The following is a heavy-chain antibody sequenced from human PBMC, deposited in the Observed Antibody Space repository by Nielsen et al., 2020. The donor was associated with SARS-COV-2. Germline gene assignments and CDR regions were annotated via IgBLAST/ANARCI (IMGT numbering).Heavy chain of an antibody. J-gene: IGHJ6*02. D-gene: IGHD3-10*01. Sequence: WIRQPPGKGLEWVSYISSSSSTIYYADSVKGRFTISRDNAKNSLYLQMNSLRDEDTAVYYCARVGGRAGSWNYYYYYGMDVWGQGTTVTVSS. CDR3: ARVGGRAGSWNYYYYYGMDV. V-gene: IGHV3-48*02. CDR2: ISSSSSTI.